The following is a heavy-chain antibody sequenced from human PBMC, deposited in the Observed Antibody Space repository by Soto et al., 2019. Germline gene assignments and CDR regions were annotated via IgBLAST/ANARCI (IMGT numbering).Heavy chain of an antibody. CDR2: INHSGST. Sequence: SETLSLTCAVYGGSFSGYYWSWIRQPPGKGLEWIGEINHSGSTNYNPSLKSRVTISVDTSKNQFSLKLSSVTAADTAVYYCAREVVVVPAAISGFDPWGQGTLVTVSS. V-gene: IGHV4-34*01. D-gene: IGHD2-2*02. CDR3: AREVVVVPAAISGFDP. J-gene: IGHJ5*02. CDR1: GGSFSGYY.